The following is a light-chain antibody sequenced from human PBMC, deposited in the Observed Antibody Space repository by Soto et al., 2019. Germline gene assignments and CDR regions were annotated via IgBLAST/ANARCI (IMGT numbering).Light chain of an antibody. V-gene: IGKV1-39*01. CDR3: QQAYISLLS. J-gene: IGKJ4*01. CDR1: QNIRSY. CDR2: SAS. Sequence: DIQMTQSPSSLSASIGDRVTITCRASQNIRSYLNWYQQKPGKAPKLLIYSASTLQSGVPSRFSGSGSGPGFTLTISALQPEDFVSYYCQQAYISLLSFGGGTKIEIK.